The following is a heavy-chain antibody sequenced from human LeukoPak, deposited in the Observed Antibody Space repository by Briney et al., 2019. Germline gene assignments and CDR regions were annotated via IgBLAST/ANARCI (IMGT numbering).Heavy chain of an antibody. V-gene: IGHV1-18*01. CDR3: ARDGGNYGDYMDAFDI. CDR1: DYTFTSYG. D-gene: IGHD4-17*01. CDR2: ISAYNGNI. J-gene: IGHJ3*02. Sequence: GASVKVSCKASDYTFTSYGISWVRQAPGQGLEWMGWISAYNGNINYAQKLQGRVTMTTDTSTSTAYMELRSLRSDDTAVYYCARDGGNYGDYMDAFDIWGQGTMVTVSS.